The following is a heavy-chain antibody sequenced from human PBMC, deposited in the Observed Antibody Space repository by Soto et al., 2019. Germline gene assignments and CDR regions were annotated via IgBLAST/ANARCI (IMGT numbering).Heavy chain of an antibody. Sequence: SETLSLTCTVSGSITGYYWSWIRQPPGKRLEWIGYMFHGGTTKYNPSLKSRVTLSLDTSKNQFSLSLTSVTAADTALYYCARERKGFGYIEYWGQGALVTVSS. J-gene: IGHJ4*02. V-gene: IGHV4-59*01. CDR3: ARERKGFGYIEY. CDR1: GSITGYY. D-gene: IGHD3-16*01. CDR2: MFHGGTT.